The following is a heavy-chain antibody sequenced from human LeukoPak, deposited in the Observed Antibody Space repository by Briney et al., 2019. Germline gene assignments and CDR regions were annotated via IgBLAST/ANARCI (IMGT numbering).Heavy chain of an antibody. Sequence: GGSLRLSCAASGFTFSSYWMHWVRQAPGKGLVWVSRINSDGSSTSYADSVKGRFTIFRDNAKNTLYLQMNSLRAEDTAVYYCARERHITIFGVVIIGHAFDIWGQGTMVTVSS. D-gene: IGHD3-3*01. V-gene: IGHV3-74*01. CDR1: GFTFSSYW. J-gene: IGHJ3*02. CDR2: INSDGSST. CDR3: ARERHITIFGVVIIGHAFDI.